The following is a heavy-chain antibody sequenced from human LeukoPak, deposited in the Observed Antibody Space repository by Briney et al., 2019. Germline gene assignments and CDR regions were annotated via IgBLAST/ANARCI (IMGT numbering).Heavy chain of an antibody. Sequence: GGSLRLSCAASGFTFSNAWMSWVRQAPGRGLEWVANIKQDGSEKYYVDSVKGRFTISRDNAKNSLYLQMNSLRAEDTAVYYCARDFGVAGMVDAFDIWGQGTMVTVSS. CDR3: ARDFGVAGMVDAFDI. J-gene: IGHJ3*02. D-gene: IGHD6-19*01. CDR2: IKQDGSEK. CDR1: GFTFSNAW. V-gene: IGHV3-7*01.